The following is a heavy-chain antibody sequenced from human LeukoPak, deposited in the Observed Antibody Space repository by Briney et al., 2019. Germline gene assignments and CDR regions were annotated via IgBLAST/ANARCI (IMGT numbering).Heavy chain of an antibody. Sequence: PSETLSLTCTVSGGSISSSTYYWGWIRQAPGKGLEWIGTIYYSDSTNYNPSLKSRVTISVDMSKSQLSLNLNSVTAADTAVYYCARQTNRGAGNFDSWGQGTLVTVSS. D-gene: IGHD1-1*01. CDR2: IYYSDST. J-gene: IGHJ4*02. CDR3: ARQTNRGAGNFDS. CDR1: GGSISSSTYY. V-gene: IGHV4-39*01.